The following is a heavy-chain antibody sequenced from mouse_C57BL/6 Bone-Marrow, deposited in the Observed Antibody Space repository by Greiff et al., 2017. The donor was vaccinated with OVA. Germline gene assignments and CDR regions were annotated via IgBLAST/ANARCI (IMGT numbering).Heavy chain of an antibody. CDR3: ARNERYYYGSSYGGFAY. CDR2: IWTGGGT. V-gene: IGHV2-9-1*01. J-gene: IGHJ3*01. Sequence: VQLQQSGPGLVAPSQSLSITCTVSGFSFTSYAISWVRQPPGKGLEWLGVIWTGGGTNYNSALKSRLSISKDNSKSQVFLKMNSLQTDDTARYYCARNERYYYGSSYGGFAYWGQGTLVTVSA. D-gene: IGHD1-1*01. CDR1: GFSFTSYA.